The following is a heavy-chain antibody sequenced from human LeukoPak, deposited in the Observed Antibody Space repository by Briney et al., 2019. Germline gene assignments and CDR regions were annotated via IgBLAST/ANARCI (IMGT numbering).Heavy chain of an antibody. CDR3: ARSPPSNYGIGLEP. Sequence: GGSLRLSCAASGFTFSSYGMHGVRQAPGKGLEWVAVIWYDGSNKYYADSVKGRFTISRDNSKNTLYLQMNSLRAEDTAVYYCARSPPSNYGIGLEPWGQGTLVTASS. J-gene: IGHJ5*02. D-gene: IGHD4-11*01. V-gene: IGHV3-33*01. CDR2: IWYDGSNK. CDR1: GFTFSSYG.